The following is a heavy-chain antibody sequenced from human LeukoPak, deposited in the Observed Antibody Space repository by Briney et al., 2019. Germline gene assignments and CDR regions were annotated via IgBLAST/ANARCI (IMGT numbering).Heavy chain of an antibody. J-gene: IGHJ3*02. CDR2: IYYSGST. D-gene: IGHD3-22*01. Sequence: SETLSLTCTVSGGSISSSSYYWGWIRQPPGKGLEWIGIIYYSGSTYYNPSLKSRVTISVDTSKNQFSLKLSSVTAADTAVYYCARVGNYDSSGYAFDIWGQGTMVTVSS. CDR1: GGSISSSSYY. CDR3: ARVGNYDSSGYAFDI. V-gene: IGHV4-39*07.